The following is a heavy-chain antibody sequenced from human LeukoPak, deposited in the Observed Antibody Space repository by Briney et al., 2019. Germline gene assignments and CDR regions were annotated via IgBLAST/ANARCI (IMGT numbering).Heavy chain of an antibody. V-gene: IGHV3-30*18. J-gene: IGHJ4*02. CDR3: AKDLAGGRRFGCYFDY. CDR2: ISYDESNK. CDR1: GFTFSSYG. Sequence: GRSLRLYCAASGFTFSSYGMHWVRQAPGKGLEWVAVISYDESNKYYADSVKGRFTISRDNSKNTLYLQMNSLRAEDTAVYYCAKDLAGGRRFGCYFDYWGQGTLVTVSS. D-gene: IGHD3-16*01.